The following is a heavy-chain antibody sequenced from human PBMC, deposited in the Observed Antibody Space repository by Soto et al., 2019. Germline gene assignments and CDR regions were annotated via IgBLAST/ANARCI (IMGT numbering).Heavy chain of an antibody. CDR1: GFTFSDYD. CDR3: ARERYYYDSSGVSGY. CDR2: ISSSGSTI. Sequence: GGSLRLSXAASGFTFSDYDMSWIRQAPGKGLEWVSYISSSGSTIYYADSVKGRFTISRDNAKNSPYLQMNSLRAEDTAVYYCARERYYYDSSGVSGYWGQGTLVTVSS. J-gene: IGHJ4*02. D-gene: IGHD3-22*01. V-gene: IGHV3-11*01.